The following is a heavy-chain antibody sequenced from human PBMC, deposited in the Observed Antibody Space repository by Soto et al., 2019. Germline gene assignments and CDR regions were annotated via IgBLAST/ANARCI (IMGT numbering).Heavy chain of an antibody. CDR2: ISSSSSYI. J-gene: IGHJ5*02. CDR1: GFTFSSYS. D-gene: IGHD6-13*01. CDR3: ARTYLAAAGTLNWFDP. Sequence: GESLKISCAASGFTFSSYSMNWVRQAPGKGLEWVSSISSSSSYIYYADSVKGRFTISRDNAKNSLYLQMNSLRAEDTAVYYCARTYLAAAGTLNWFDPWGQGTLVTVSS. V-gene: IGHV3-21*01.